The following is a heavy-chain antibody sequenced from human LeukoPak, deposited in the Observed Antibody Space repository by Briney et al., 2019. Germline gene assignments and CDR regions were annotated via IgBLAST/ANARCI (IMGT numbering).Heavy chain of an antibody. CDR2: IYRGESGGST. CDR3: ARDLNRRAFDI. V-gene: IGHV3-53*01. J-gene: IGHJ3*02. CDR1: GFTFSSYW. D-gene: IGHD1-14*01. Sequence: GGSLRLSCAASGFTFSSYWMSWVRQAPGKGLEWVSVIYRGESGGSTYYADSVKGRFTISRDNSKNTLYLQMNSLRVEDTAVYYCARDLNRRAFDIWGQGTMVTVSS.